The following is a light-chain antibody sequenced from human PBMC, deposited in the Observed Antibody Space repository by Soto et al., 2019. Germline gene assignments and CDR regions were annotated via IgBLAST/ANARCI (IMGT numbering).Light chain of an antibody. CDR1: INDIGGFNF. V-gene: IGLV2-14*03. J-gene: IGLJ2*01. Sequence: QSALTQPASVSGFPGQSITISCTGGINDIGGFNFVSWYQQHPGKAPKLIIYDVSSRPSGVSHRFSASKSGNTASLTISGLQTEDEADYYCNSFRRGCTEVVFGGGTKLTVL. CDR3: NSFRRGCTEVV. CDR2: DVS.